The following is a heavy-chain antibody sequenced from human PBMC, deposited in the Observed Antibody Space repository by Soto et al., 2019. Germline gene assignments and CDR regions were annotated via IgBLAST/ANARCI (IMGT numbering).Heavy chain of an antibody. J-gene: IGHJ4*02. CDR1: GCTFSSYA. Sequence: ASVKVSCKASGCTFSSYAISWVRQAPGQGLEWMGGIIPIFGTANYAQKFQGRVTITADESTSTAYMELSSLRSEDTAVYYRARGDSSGYIDYWGQGTLVTVSS. D-gene: IGHD3-22*01. CDR2: IIPIFGTA. V-gene: IGHV1-69*13. CDR3: ARGDSSGYIDY.